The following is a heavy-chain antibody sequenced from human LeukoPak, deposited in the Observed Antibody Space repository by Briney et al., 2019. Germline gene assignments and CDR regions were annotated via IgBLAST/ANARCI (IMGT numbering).Heavy chain of an antibody. D-gene: IGHD3-16*01. V-gene: IGHV3-48*04. CDR3: ARDSDLGVIGLYAEYFQH. CDR1: GFTFSKAW. CDR2: IGSSSSTI. J-gene: IGHJ1*01. Sequence: PGGSLRLSCTASGFTFSKAWMSWVRQAPGKGLEWVSYIGSSSSTIYYADSVKGRFTISRDNAKNSLYLQMNSLRAEDTAVYYCARDSDLGVIGLYAEYFQHWGQGTLVTVSS.